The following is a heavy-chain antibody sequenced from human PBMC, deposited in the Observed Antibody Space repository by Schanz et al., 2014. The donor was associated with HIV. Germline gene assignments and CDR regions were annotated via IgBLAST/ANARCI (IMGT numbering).Heavy chain of an antibody. V-gene: IGHV3-23*01. CDR2: ISGSGVST. CDR1: GFTFSNFA. D-gene: IGHD6-19*01. CDR3: AKMARSVAANTNFDY. J-gene: IGHJ4*02. Sequence: EVQMLESGGGSVQPGGSLRLSCAASGFTFSNFAMSWVHQGPGKGLEWASSISGSGVSTFYAGSVKGRFAISRDKSKNTLYLQMNSLRVEDTAVYYCAKMARSVAANTNFDYWGQGTLVTVSS.